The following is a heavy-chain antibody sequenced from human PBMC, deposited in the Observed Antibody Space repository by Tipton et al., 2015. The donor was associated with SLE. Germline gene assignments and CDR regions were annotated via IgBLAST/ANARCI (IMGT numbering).Heavy chain of an antibody. CDR3: ARLGGAAGNDY. Sequence: SLRLSCAASGFTFDDYVMHWVRQAPGKGLIWISRISSDGSSTGYADSVKGRFTISRDNAKNTLSLQMNSLRADDTAVYYCARLGGAAGNDYWGQETLVTVSS. J-gene: IGHJ4*02. V-gene: IGHV3-74*01. D-gene: IGHD6-13*01. CDR2: ISSDGSST. CDR1: GFTFDDYV.